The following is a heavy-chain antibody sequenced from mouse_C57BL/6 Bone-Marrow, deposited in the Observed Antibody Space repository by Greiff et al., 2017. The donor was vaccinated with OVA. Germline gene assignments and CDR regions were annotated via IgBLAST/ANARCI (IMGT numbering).Heavy chain of an antibody. V-gene: IGHV5-12*01. CDR3: ARSLTTVVAPTEYFDV. D-gene: IGHD1-1*01. J-gene: IGHJ1*03. Sequence: EVKVVESGGGLVQPGGSLKLSCAASGFTFSDYYMYWVRQTPEKRLEWVAYISNGGGSTYYPDTVKGRFTISRDNAKNTLYLQMSRLKSEDTAMYYCARSLTTVVAPTEYFDVWGTGTTVTVSS. CDR2: ISNGGGST. CDR1: GFTFSDYY.